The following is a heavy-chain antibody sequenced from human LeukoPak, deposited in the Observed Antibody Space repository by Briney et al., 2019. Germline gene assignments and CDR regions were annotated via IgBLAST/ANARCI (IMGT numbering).Heavy chain of an antibody. V-gene: IGHV3-74*01. CDR1: GFTFNIYW. D-gene: IGHD6-19*01. CDR3: AKDSSSGWYGGLDY. CDR2: INTDGSST. Sequence: GGSLRLSCAASGFTFNIYWMHWVRQGPEKGLVWVSRINTDGSSTSYADSVKGRFTISRGNSKNTLYLQMNSLRAEDTAVYYCAKDSSSGWYGGLDYWGQGTLVTVSS. J-gene: IGHJ4*02.